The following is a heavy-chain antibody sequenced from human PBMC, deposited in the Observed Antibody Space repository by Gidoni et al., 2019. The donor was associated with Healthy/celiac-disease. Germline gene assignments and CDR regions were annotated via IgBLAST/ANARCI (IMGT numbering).Heavy chain of an antibody. Sequence: QVQLVQSGAEVKQPGSSVKVSCKASGGTFSSYAISWVRPAPGQGLEWMGGIIPICGTANYAQKFQGRVTITADKSTSTAYMELSSLRSEDTAVYYCARVGFDCSGGSCYSYYYYYYGMDVWGQGTTVTVSS. CDR1: GGTFSSYA. D-gene: IGHD2-15*01. CDR3: ARVGFDCSGGSCYSYYYYYYGMDV. J-gene: IGHJ6*02. V-gene: IGHV1-69*06. CDR2: IIPICGTA.